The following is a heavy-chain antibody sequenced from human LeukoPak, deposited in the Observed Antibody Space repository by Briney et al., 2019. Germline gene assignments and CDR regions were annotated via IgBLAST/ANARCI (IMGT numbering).Heavy chain of an antibody. CDR1: EYTFTGYH. D-gene: IGHD6-19*01. V-gene: IGHV1-46*01. CDR3: ARDRGSGWYKYYFDY. Sequence: WASVKVSCTASEYTFTGYHMHWVRRAPGQGLEWMGIINPSGGSTSYAQKFQGRVTMTRDTSTSTVYMELSSLRSEDTAVYYCARDRGSGWYKYYFDYWGQGTLVTVSS. J-gene: IGHJ4*02. CDR2: INPSGGST.